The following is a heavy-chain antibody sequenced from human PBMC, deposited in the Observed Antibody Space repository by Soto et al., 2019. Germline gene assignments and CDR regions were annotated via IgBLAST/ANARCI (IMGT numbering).Heavy chain of an antibody. D-gene: IGHD6-13*01. J-gene: IGHJ5*02. CDR1: GFTFSSYS. CDR2: ISSSSYI. Sequence: GGSLRLSCAASGFTFSSYSMNWVRQAPGKGLEWVSSISSSSYIYYADSVKGRFTISRDNAKNSLYLQMNSLRAEDTAVYYCAAAGEANWFDPWGQGTLVTVSS. V-gene: IGHV3-21*01. CDR3: AAAGEANWFDP.